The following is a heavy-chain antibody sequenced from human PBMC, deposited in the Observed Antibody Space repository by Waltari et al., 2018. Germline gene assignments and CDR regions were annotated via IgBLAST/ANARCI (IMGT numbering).Heavy chain of an antibody. J-gene: IGHJ4*02. CDR2: ISWNRGSI. D-gene: IGHD7-27*01. CDR3: AKEVGHNWGYYFDY. Sequence: EVQLVESGGGLVQPGRSLRLSCAASGFTFDDYAMHWVRQAPGKGLEWVAGISWNRGSIGYADSVKGRFTISRDNAKNSLFLQRNSLRAEDTALYYCAKEVGHNWGYYFDYWGQGTRVTVSS. V-gene: IGHV3-9*01. CDR1: GFTFDDYA.